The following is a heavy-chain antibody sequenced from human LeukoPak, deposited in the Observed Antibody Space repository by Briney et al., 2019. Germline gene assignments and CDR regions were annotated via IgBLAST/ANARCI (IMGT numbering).Heavy chain of an antibody. CDR1: AFTFSNAW. CDR2: IEGDGSEK. CDR3: AGGSGWLIDY. V-gene: IGHV3-7*03. D-gene: IGHD6-19*01. Sequence: GGSLRLSCAASAFTFSNAWMNWVRQAPGKGLEWVANIEGDGSEKNYMDSVKGRFTISRDNAKKSLHLQMNSLRAEDTGVYYCAGGSGWLIDYWGQGTLVTVSS. J-gene: IGHJ4*02.